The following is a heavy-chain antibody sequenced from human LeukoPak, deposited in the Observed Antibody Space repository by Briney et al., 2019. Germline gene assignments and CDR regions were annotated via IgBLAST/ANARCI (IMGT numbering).Heavy chain of an antibody. V-gene: IGHV3-23*01. CDR2: ISGSGGST. J-gene: IGHJ4*02. CDR3: ARGRTQYCSSTSCYTGDY. Sequence: PGGSLRLSCAASGFTFSSYAMSWVRQAPGKGLEWVSGISGSGGSTYYADSVKGQFTISRDNSKNTLYLQMNSLRAGDTAIYYCARGRTQYCSSTSCYTGDYWGQGTLVTVSS. D-gene: IGHD2-2*02. CDR1: GFTFSSYA.